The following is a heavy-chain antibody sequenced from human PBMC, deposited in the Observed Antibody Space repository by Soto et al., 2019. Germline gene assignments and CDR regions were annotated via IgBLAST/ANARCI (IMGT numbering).Heavy chain of an antibody. CDR3: ASLNGYSYGPKGPGYYYYMDV. Sequence: SETLSLTCTVSGGSISSYYWSWIRQPPGKGLEWIGYIYYSGSTNYNPSLKSRVTISVDTSKNQFSLKLSSVTAADTAVYYCASLNGYSYGPKGPGYYYYMDVWGKGTTVTVSS. V-gene: IGHV4-59*08. J-gene: IGHJ6*03. D-gene: IGHD5-18*01. CDR2: IYYSGST. CDR1: GGSISSYY.